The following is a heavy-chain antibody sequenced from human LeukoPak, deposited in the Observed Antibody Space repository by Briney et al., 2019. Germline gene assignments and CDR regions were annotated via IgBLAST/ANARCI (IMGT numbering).Heavy chain of an antibody. V-gene: IGHV3-30*02. CDR1: ASTFSNYW. Sequence: GGSLRLSCAASASTFSNYWMHWVRQAPGKGLEWVAFVRYDGSNKYYADSVKGRFTISRDSSKNTLYLQMNSLRPEDTAVYYCAKGRGQSYPHYYFDSWGQGTLVTVSS. J-gene: IGHJ4*02. CDR3: AKGRGQSYPHYYFDS. D-gene: IGHD3-16*02. CDR2: VRYDGSNK.